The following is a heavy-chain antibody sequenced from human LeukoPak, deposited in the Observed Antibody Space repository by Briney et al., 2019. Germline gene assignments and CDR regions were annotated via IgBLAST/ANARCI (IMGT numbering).Heavy chain of an antibody. CDR3: ARAVGRLPEYFQH. J-gene: IGHJ1*01. Sequence: GESLRLSXAASGFTFSSYSMNWVCQAPGKGLEWVSSISSSSYIYYADSVKGRFTISRDNAKNSLYLQMNSLRAEDTAVYYCARAVGRLPEYFQHWGQGTLVTVSS. CDR1: GFTFSSYS. V-gene: IGHV3-21*01. CDR2: ISSSSYI. D-gene: IGHD5-18*01.